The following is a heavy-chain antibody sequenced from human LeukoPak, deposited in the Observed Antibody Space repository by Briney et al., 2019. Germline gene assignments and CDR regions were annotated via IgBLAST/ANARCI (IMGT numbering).Heavy chain of an antibody. Sequence: GGSLRLSCAASGFTFSSYSMTWVRQAPGKGLEWVSSISSSSSYIYYADSVKGRFTISRDNAKNSLYLQMNSQRAEDTAVYYCARGTRVAANLHTAWGQGTLVTVSS. D-gene: IGHD2-15*01. CDR3: ARGTRVAANLHTA. CDR1: GFTFSSYS. CDR2: ISSSSSYI. J-gene: IGHJ5*02. V-gene: IGHV3-21*01.